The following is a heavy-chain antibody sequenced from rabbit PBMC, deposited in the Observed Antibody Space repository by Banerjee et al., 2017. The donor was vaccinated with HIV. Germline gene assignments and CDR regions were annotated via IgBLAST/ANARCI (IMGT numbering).Heavy chain of an antibody. CDR1: VFTISSYS. D-gene: IGHD4-2*01. Sequence: QQLVESGGGLVQPGESLKLSCKASVFTISSYSMNWVRQAPGKGLEWIGYIDPVFGSTYYASWVNGRFTISSHNAQNTLYLQMTSLTAADTATYFCARDAGYAGSNLWGPGTLVTDS. J-gene: IGHJ4*01. CDR3: ARDAGYAGSNL. CDR2: IDPVFGST. V-gene: IGHV1S7*01.